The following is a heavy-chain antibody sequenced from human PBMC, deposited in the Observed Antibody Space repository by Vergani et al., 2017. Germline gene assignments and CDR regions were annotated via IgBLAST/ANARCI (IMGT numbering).Heavy chain of an antibody. CDR1: GFSLTTGGVG. CDR2: GYWNDDE. V-gene: IGHV2-5*01. J-gene: IGHJ3*01. D-gene: IGHD3-9*01. CDR3: EHRLGYFDWDGSFDV. Sequence: QITLRESGPTLVKPTQTLTLTCTFSGFSLTTGGVGVGWIRQRPGRALEWLAFGYWNDDECYSSSLKSIVTITKDTSKSEVILKMATMDPVDTATYYCEHRLGYFDWDGSFDVWGPGTMVTVSS.